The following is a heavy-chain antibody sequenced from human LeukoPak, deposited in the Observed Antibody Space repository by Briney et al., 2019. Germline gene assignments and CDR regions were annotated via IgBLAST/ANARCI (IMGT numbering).Heavy chain of an antibody. Sequence: GGSLRLSCAASGFTFSSYAMHWVRQAPGKGLEWVAVISYDGSNKYYVDSVKGRITISRDNSKNTLYLQMNSLRAEDTAVYYCAKGQAQDATLYYYYGMDVWGKGTTVTVSS. CDR3: AKGQAQDATLYYYYGMDV. J-gene: IGHJ6*04. V-gene: IGHV3-30*04. D-gene: IGHD2-15*01. CDR2: ISYDGSNK. CDR1: GFTFSSYA.